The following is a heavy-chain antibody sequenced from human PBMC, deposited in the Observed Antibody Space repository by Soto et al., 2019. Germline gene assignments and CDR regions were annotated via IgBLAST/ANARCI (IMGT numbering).Heavy chain of an antibody. CDR2: INPNSGGT. J-gene: IGHJ4*02. CDR1: GYTFTGYY. D-gene: IGHD3-22*01. V-gene: IGHV1-2*02. Sequence: GASVKVSCKASGYTFTGYYMHWVRQAPGQGLEWMGWINPNSGGTNYAQKFQGRVTMTRDTSISTAYMELSRLRSDDTAVYCYARMNYYDSSGPPGFDYWGQGTLVTVSS. CDR3: ARMNYYDSSGPPGFDY.